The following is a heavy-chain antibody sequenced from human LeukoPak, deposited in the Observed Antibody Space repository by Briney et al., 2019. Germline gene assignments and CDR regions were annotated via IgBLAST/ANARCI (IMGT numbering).Heavy chain of an antibody. D-gene: IGHD6-13*01. CDR3: ARDGRQQLVRAYFDY. CDR2: ISYDGSNK. Sequence: PGGSLRLSCAASGFTFSSYAMHWVRQAPGKGLEWVAVISYDGSNKYYADSVKGRFTISRDNSKNTLYLQMNSLRAEDTAVYYCARDGRQQLVRAYFDYWGQGTLVTVSS. J-gene: IGHJ4*02. CDR1: GFTFSSYA. V-gene: IGHV3-30*04.